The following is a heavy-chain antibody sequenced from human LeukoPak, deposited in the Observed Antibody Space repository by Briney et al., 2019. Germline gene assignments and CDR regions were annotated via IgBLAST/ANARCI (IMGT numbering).Heavy chain of an antibody. CDR3: ARRKNYYFDY. J-gene: IGHJ4*02. D-gene: IGHD1-7*01. Sequence: GESLKISCKGSGYSFTDYWIGWVRQMPGKGLEWMGIFYPDDSDTRYNPSFQGQVTISADKSISTAYLQWSSLKASDTAMYYCARRKNYYFDYWGQGTLVTVSS. V-gene: IGHV5-51*01. CDR2: FYPDDSDT. CDR1: GYSFTDYW.